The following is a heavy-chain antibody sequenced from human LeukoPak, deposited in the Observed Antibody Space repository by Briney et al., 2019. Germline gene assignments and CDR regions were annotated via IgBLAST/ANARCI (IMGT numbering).Heavy chain of an antibody. J-gene: IGHJ6*03. Sequence: GGSLRLSCAASGFTFSSYGMSWVRQAPGKGLEWVSAISGDGKDTDYPDSAKGRFTISRDNSKKTLYLQMNSLRAEDTAVYYCAKDYAPGIVATKSYYYYYMDVWGKGTTVTISS. D-gene: IGHD5-12*01. CDR1: GFTFSSYG. CDR2: ISGDGKDT. V-gene: IGHV3-23*01. CDR3: AKDYAPGIVATKSYYYYYMDV.